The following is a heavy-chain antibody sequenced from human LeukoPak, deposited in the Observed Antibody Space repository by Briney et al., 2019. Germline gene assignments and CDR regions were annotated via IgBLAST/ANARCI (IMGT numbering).Heavy chain of an antibody. Sequence: SGRSLRLSCAASGFSVSSNYMSWVRQAPGKGLEWVSVIYSGGSTYYADSVKGRFTISRDNSKNTLYLQMDSLRVEDTAVYYCAKLGATVGYSPIDYWGQGTLVTVSS. D-gene: IGHD1-26*01. CDR2: IYSGGST. CDR1: GFSVSSNY. CDR3: AKLGATVGYSPIDY. V-gene: IGHV3-66*01. J-gene: IGHJ4*02.